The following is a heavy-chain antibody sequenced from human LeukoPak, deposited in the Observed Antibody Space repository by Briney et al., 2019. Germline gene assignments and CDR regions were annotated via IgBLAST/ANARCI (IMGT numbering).Heavy chain of an antibody. CDR2: IKQDGSEK. CDR3: ARWGRGTGFDY. CDR1: GFTFSTYW. V-gene: IGHV3-7*01. D-gene: IGHD7-27*01. J-gene: IGHJ4*02. Sequence: GGSLRLSCAVSGFTFSTYWMSWVRQAPGKGLECVAGIKQDGSEKYYVDSVEGRFTISRDNANNALYLQMNSLRAEDTAIYYCARWGRGTGFDYWGQGTLATVSS.